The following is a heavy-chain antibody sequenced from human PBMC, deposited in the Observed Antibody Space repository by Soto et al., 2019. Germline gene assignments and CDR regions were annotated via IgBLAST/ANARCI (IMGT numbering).Heavy chain of an antibody. J-gene: IGHJ6*02. D-gene: IGHD3-22*01. V-gene: IGHV4-39*01. CDR1: GGSISRRSFY. CDR3: SRWGVVVNAGTAYYYYGMDV. CDR2: LYYSGST. Sequence: SETLSLTCTGSGGSISRRSFYWGWIRQPPGKGLEWIGSLYYSGSTYYNPSLKSRVTVSVDTSKNQFSLKLSSVTAADTAVCYCSRWGVVVNAGTAYYYYGMDVWGQGTTVTV.